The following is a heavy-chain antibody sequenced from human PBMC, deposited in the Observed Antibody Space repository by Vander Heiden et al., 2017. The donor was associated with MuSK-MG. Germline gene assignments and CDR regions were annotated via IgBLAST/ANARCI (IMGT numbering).Heavy chain of an antibody. CDR3: ARCSAVVYGQGRRFDP. CDR1: FDDYA. D-gene: IGHD3-10*01. J-gene: IGHJ5*02. CDR2: ISWNSRSI. V-gene: IGHV3-9*01. Sequence: FDDYAMHWVRQVPGKGLEWVSGISWNSRSIDYADSVKGRFTISRDNAKNSLYLQMDSLRGDDTALYYCARCSAVVYGQGRRFDP.